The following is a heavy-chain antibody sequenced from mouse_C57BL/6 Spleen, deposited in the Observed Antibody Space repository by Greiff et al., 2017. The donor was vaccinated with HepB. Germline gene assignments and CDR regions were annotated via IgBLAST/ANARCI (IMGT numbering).Heavy chain of an antibody. D-gene: IGHD3-2*02. CDR2: INPSTGGT. Sequence: DVKLVESGPELVKPGASVKISCKASGYSFTGYYMNWVKQSPEKSLEWIGEINPSTGGTTYNQKFKAKATLTVDKSSSTAYMQLKSLTSEDSAVYYCARPSSGYYAMDYWGQGTSVTVSS. J-gene: IGHJ4*01. CDR1: GYSFTGYY. CDR3: ARPSSGYYAMDY. V-gene: IGHV1-42*01.